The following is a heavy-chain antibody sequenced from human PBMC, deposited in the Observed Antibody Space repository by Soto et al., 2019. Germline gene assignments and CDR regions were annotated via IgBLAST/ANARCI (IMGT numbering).Heavy chain of an antibody. CDR2: IIPIFGTA. D-gene: IGHD5-18*01. J-gene: IGHJ6*02. CDR1: GGTFSSYA. Sequence: GASVKVSCKASGGTFSSYAISWVRQAPGQGLEWMGGIIPIFGTANYAQKFQGRVTITADESTSTAYMELSSLRSEDTAVYYCARDRDTALATGGMDVWGQGTTVTVSS. CDR3: ARDRDTALATGGMDV. V-gene: IGHV1-69*13.